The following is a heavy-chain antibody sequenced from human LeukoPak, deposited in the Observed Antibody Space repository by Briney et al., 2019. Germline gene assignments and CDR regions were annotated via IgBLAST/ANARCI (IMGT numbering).Heavy chain of an antibody. V-gene: IGHV3-23*01. CDR3: AKTGGNYGDSPYYYYYMDV. Sequence: GGSLRLSCAASGFTFSSYAMSWVRQAPRKGLEWVSAIIGSGVSTYYANAVNCQFTISKDNSKNTLYPQMNSLSAEHTAVYYCAKTGGNYGDSPYYYYYMDVWGKGTTVTVSS. CDR2: IIGSGVST. CDR1: GFTFSSYA. J-gene: IGHJ6*03. D-gene: IGHD4-17*01.